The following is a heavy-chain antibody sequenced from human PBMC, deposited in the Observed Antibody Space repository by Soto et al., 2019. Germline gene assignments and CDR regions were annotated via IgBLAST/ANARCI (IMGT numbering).Heavy chain of an antibody. V-gene: IGHV3-30*18. CDR1: GFTFSSYW. J-gene: IGHJ4*02. CDR2: ITYDGSSK. D-gene: IGHD6-19*01. Sequence: PGGSLRLSCAASGFTFSSYWMHWVRQAPGKGLGWVAVITYDGSSKYYADSVKGRFTISRDNSKNTLYLQMNSLRAEDTAVYYCAKPLSSGWYLFDYWGQGTLVTVSS. CDR3: AKPLSSGWYLFDY.